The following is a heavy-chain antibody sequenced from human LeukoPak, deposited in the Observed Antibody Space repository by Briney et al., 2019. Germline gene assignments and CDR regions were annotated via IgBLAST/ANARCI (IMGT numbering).Heavy chain of an antibody. V-gene: IGHV5-51*01. CDR3: AILPASTEVDLDY. J-gene: IGHJ4*02. CDR1: GYSFTNYW. D-gene: IGHD2-2*01. Sequence: GESLKISCQGSGYSFTNYWIGWVRQMPGKGLEWMGIIYPGDSDTRYSPSFQGQVTISADKSINTAYLHWSSLKASDTATYYCAILPASTEVDLDYWGQETLVTVSS. CDR2: IYPGDSDT.